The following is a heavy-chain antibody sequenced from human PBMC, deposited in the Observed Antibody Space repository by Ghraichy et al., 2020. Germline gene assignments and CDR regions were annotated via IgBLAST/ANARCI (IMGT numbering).Heavy chain of an antibody. CDR2: IKQGGSET. CDR3: ARAVHGLGANYFDY. D-gene: IGHD3-16*01. J-gene: IGHJ4*02. CDR1: GFTFSTYW. Sequence: ETLSLTCAASGFTFSTYWMNWVRQAPGKGLEWVANIKQGGSETYYADSVKGRFTISRDNAKNSLYLQMNSLRAEDTAVYYCARAVHGLGANYFDYWGQGTLVIGSS. V-gene: IGHV3-7*01.